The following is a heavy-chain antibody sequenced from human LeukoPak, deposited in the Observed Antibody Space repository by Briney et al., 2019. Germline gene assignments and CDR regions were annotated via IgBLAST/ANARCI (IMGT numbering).Heavy chain of an antibody. CDR3: ASGYTYYYYYMDV. CDR2: INSDGSST. D-gene: IGHD5-12*01. J-gene: IGHJ6*03. CDR1: GFTFSSYW. Sequence: GGSLRLSCVASGFTFSSYWMHWVRQAPGKGPVWVSRINSDGSSTSYADSVKGRFTISRDNAKNTLYLQMNSLRAEDTAVYYCASGYTYYYYYMDVWGKGTTVTVSS. V-gene: IGHV3-74*01.